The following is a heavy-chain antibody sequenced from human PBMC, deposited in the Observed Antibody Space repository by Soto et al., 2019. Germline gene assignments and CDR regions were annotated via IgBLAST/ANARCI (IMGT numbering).Heavy chain of an antibody. CDR2: IIPIFGTA. Sequence: SVKVSCKASGGTFSSYAISWVRQAPGQGLEWMGGIIPIFGTANYAQKFQGRVTITADESTSTAYMELSSLRSEDTAVYYCARDGLGRGSYYYYGMDVWGQGTTVTVSS. V-gene: IGHV1-69*13. CDR3: ARDGLGRGSYYYYGMDV. CDR1: GGTFSSYA. J-gene: IGHJ6*02. D-gene: IGHD1-26*01.